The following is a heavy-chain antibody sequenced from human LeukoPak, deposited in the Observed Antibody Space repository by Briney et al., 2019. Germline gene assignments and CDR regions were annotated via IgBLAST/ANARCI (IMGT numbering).Heavy chain of an antibody. CDR2: IYYSGST. V-gene: IGHV4-39*01. CDR3: ARGTGSSSYYGMDV. D-gene: IGHD6-6*01. CDR1: GGSISSSSYY. J-gene: IGHJ6*02. Sequence: SETLSLTCTVSGGSISSSSYYWGWIRQPPGKGLEWIGSIYYSGSTYYNPSLKSRVTISVDTSKNQFSLKLSSVTAADTAVYYCARGTGSSSYYGMDVWGQGTTVTVSS.